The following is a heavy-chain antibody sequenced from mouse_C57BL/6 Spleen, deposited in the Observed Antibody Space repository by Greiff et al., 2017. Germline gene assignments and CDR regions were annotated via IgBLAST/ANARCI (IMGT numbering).Heavy chain of an antibody. J-gene: IGHJ4*01. CDR3: ARGMDYYGSKGAMDY. D-gene: IGHD1-1*01. CDR2: IDPSDSST. V-gene: IGHV1-59*01. Sequence: QVQLQQPGAELVRPGTSVKLSCTASGYTFTSYWMNWVKQRPGQGLEWIGVIDPSDSSTNYTQKFKGKATLTVDTSSSTAYMQLSSLTSEDSAVYYCARGMDYYGSKGAMDYWGQGTSVTVSS. CDR1: GYTFTSYW.